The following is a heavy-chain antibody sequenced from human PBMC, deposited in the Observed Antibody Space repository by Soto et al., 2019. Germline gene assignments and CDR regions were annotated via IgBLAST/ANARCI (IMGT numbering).Heavy chain of an antibody. CDR2: INGDGSST. CDR1: GFTFSNHW. D-gene: IGHD6-25*01. V-gene: IGHV3-74*01. CDR3: ARDHERDFDY. J-gene: IGHJ4*02. Sequence: EVQLVESGGGLVQPGGSLRVSCAASGFTFSNHWMHWVRQVPGKGLVWVSDINGDGSSTSYAASVKGRFTISRDNAKNTLYLRMNSLRVEDTAVYYCARDHERDFDYWGQGTLVTVSS.